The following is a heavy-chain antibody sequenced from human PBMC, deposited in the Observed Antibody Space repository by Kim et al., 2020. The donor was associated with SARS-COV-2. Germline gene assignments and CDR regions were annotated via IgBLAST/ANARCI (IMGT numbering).Heavy chain of an antibody. J-gene: IGHJ4*02. CDR2: ISDSDVRT. CDR3: EASDY. Sequence: ISDSDVRTNYAESVKCRFTISSDSSKSTLFMQMNSLRAEDTAVYYCEASDYWGQGSLVTVSS. V-gene: IGHV3-23*01.